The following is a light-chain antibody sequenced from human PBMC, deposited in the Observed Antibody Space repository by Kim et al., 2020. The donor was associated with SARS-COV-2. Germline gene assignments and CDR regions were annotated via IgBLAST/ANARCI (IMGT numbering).Light chain of an antibody. V-gene: IGKV1-5*03. CDR1: QSISSW. CDR3: QQSNSYSRT. J-gene: IGKJ1*01. CDR2: KAS. Sequence: DIQMTQSPSTLSASVGDRVTITCRASQSISSWLAWYQQKPGKAPKLLIYKASSLESGVPSRFSGSGSGTEFTLTISSLQRDDFAAYYCQQSNSYSRTFGQGTKVDI.